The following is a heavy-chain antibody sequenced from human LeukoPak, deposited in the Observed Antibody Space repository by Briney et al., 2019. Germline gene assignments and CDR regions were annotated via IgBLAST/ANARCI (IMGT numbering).Heavy chain of an antibody. D-gene: IGHD6-19*01. Sequence: PGGSLRLSCAASGFTFSSYWMHWVRQAPGKGLVWVSRVDNDGSSTNYADSVKGRFTISRDNAKNTLYLQMNSLRAEDTAVYYCTRGGVVAGSLFDSWGQGTLVTVSS. J-gene: IGHJ4*02. CDR1: GFTFSSYW. CDR3: TRGGVVAGSLFDS. CDR2: VDNDGSST. V-gene: IGHV3-74*01.